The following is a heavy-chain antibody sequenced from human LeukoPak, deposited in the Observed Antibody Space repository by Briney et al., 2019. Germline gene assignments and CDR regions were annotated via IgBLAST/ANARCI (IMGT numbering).Heavy chain of an antibody. V-gene: IGHV3-33*01. CDR1: GFTFSNCG. CDR3: IRDFRSADL. CDR2: IWYDGSYK. J-gene: IGHJ5*02. Sequence: GGSLRLSCAASGFTFSNCGMHWVRQAPGKGLEWVAVIWYDGSYKYYADSVKGRFTISRDNAKNTVYLEMNSLSVEDTATYYCIRDFRSADLWGQGTLVTVTS.